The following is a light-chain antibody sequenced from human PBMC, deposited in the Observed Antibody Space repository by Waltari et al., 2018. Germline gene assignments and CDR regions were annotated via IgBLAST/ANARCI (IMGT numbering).Light chain of an antibody. Sequence: HHRPGGAPKLLIYEVSKRPSGVSSRFSGSKSGKTASLTISGLQAEDEGDYYCCAFAGYGVYVFGSGTHVAVL. CDR2: EVS. J-gene: IGLJ1*01. V-gene: IGLV2-23*02. CDR3: CAFAGYGVYV.